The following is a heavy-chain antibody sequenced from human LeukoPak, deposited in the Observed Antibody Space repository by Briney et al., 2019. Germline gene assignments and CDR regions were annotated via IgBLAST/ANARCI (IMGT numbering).Heavy chain of an antibody. CDR3: ARVRLGSTAIDY. V-gene: IGHV3-48*02. J-gene: IGHJ4*02. D-gene: IGHD3-10*01. CDR2: ISSSSSTI. Sequence: QPGGSLRLSCAASGFTFRSYSMNWVPQAPGKGRECVSYISSSSSTIYYADSVKGRFTISRDNAKNSLYLQMNSLRDEDTAVYYCARVRLGSTAIDYWGQGTLVTVSS. CDR1: GFTFRSYS.